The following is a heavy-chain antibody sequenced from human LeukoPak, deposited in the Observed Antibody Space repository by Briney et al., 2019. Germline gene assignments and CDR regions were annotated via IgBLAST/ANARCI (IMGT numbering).Heavy chain of an antibody. CDR3: ARDTGSCYLN. D-gene: IGHD2-15*01. CDR2: IYYSGST. J-gene: IGHJ4*02. Sequence: ASETLSLTCTVSGGSISSSSYYWGWIRQPPGKGLEWIGSIYYSGSTYYNPSLKSRVTISVDTSKNQFSLKLSSVTAADTAVYYCARDTGSCYLNWGQGTLVTVSS. CDR1: GGSISSSSYY. V-gene: IGHV4-39*07.